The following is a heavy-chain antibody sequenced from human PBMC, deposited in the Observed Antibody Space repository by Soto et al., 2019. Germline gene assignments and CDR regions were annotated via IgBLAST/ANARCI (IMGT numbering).Heavy chain of an antibody. D-gene: IGHD1-26*01. V-gene: IGHV1-69*06. Sequence: SVKVSCKASGGTFSSYAISWVRQAPGQGLEWMGGIIPIFGTANYAQKFQGRVTITADKSTSTAYMELGSLRSEDTAVYYCARKLVGATDYYYYYGMDVWGQGTTVTVSS. CDR3: ARKLVGATDYYYYYGMDV. CDR2: IIPIFGTA. J-gene: IGHJ6*02. CDR1: GGTFSSYA.